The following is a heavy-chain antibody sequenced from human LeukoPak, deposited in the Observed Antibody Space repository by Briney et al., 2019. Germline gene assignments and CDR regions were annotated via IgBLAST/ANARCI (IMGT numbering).Heavy chain of an antibody. CDR1: GFTFSSYS. CDR3: ARGDFWSGYYTNDY. D-gene: IGHD3-3*01. CDR2: ISSSSSTI. J-gene: IGHJ4*02. V-gene: IGHV3-48*04. Sequence: GSLRLSCAASGFTFSSYSMNWVRQAPGEGLEWVSYISSSSSTIYYADSVKGRFTISRDNAKNSLYLQMNSLRAEDTAVYYCARGDFWSGYYTNDYWGQGTLVTVSS.